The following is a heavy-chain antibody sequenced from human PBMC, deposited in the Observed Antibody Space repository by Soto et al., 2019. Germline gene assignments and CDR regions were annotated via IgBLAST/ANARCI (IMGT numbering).Heavy chain of an antibody. CDR3: SKDAALYRSGGSCFLDANPDRTVAFDI. D-gene: IGHD2-15*01. Sequence: QVQLVESGGGVVKPGSSLRLSCEASGFTFSSYGMHWVRQAPGKGLEWVAVISHDGSNKYYADSVKGRFTISRDNSKNTLYLQMHGLRAEDTAVYYCSKDAALYRSGGSCFLDANPDRTVAFDIWGQGTMVTLSS. CDR1: GFTFSSYG. J-gene: IGHJ3*02. V-gene: IGHV3-30*18. CDR2: ISHDGSNK.